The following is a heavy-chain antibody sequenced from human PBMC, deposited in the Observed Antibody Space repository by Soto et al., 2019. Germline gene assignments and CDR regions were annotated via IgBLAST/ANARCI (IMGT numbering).Heavy chain of an antibody. V-gene: IGHV3-33*01. CDR3: ARGNYNNAGVPDY. Sequence: QVQLVESGGGVVQPGRSLTLSCAASAFTFSAFGMHWVRQAPGKGLDWVAVIWYDGSKKFYVDSVKGRFTISRDNSENTLYLQMNSLRAEDTAVYYCARGNYNNAGVPDYWGQGTLVTVSS. J-gene: IGHJ4*02. CDR2: IWYDGSKK. CDR1: AFTFSAFG. D-gene: IGHD3-10*01.